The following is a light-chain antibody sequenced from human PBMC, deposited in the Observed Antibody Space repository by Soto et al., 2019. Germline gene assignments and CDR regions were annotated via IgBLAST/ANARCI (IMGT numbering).Light chain of an antibody. CDR2: EVS. J-gene: IGLJ3*02. CDR3: TSYTTSTTWV. CDR1: RGDIGASNY. Sequence: QSALTQPASVSGSPGQSITVSCTEPRGDIGASNYVSWYQQHPGKAPKLIISEVSNRPSGVSNRFSGSKSGTTASLAISGLQAEDEADYYCTSYTTSTTWVFGGGTKLTVL. V-gene: IGLV2-14*01.